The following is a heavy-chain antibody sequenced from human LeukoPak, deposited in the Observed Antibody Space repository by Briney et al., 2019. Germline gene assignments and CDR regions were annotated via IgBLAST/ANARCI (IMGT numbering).Heavy chain of an antibody. Sequence: GGSLRLSCAASGFTFSSYSMNWVRQAPGKGLEWVSYISTSSSTIYYADSVKGRFTISRDNAKNSLYLQMSSLRAEDTAVYYCARGSSSSWYVHYFDYWGQGTLVTVSS. J-gene: IGHJ4*02. D-gene: IGHD6-13*01. V-gene: IGHV3-48*01. CDR1: GFTFSSYS. CDR3: ARGSSSSWYVHYFDY. CDR2: ISTSSSTI.